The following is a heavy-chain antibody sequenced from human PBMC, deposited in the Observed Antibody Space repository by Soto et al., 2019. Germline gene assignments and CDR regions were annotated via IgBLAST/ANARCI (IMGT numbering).Heavy chain of an antibody. CDR2: IYYTGSTT. CDR3: VRHSGYSSSWGEFDP. V-gene: IGHV4-39*01. Sequence: SETLSLTCNVSGGSIGRSSYYWAWNRQSPGKGLEWIGSIYYTGSTTYYNPSLKSRVTISVDRAKNQFSLKLTSVTAADTAMYYCVRHSGYSSSWGEFDPWGQGTMVTVSS. CDR1: GGSIGRSSYY. J-gene: IGHJ5*02. D-gene: IGHD5-18*01.